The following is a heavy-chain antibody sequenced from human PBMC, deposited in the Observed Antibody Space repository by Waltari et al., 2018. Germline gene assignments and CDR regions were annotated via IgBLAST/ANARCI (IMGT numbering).Heavy chain of an antibody. V-gene: IGHV4-39*01. Sequence: QLQLQESGPGLVKASETLSLTCTVSGDSISSSSYYWGWVRQPPGKGLEWIGNMYYSGGTYYNPSLKGRVTRSGDTSKSQFSLKLSSVTAADTSMYYCVRHARTTSGGKHFDHWGQGMLVTVSP. D-gene: IGHD2-15*01. CDR1: GDSISSSSYY. CDR2: MYYSGGT. CDR3: VRHARTTSGGKHFDH. J-gene: IGHJ4*02.